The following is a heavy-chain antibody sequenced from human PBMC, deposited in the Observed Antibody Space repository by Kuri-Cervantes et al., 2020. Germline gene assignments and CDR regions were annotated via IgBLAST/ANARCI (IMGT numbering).Heavy chain of an antibody. Sequence: GGSLRLSCAASGSTFSSYGMHWVRQAPGKGLEWVAVISYDGSNKYYADSVKGRFTISRDNSKNTLYLQMNSLRAEDTAVYYCAKAAWGANDYWGQGTLVTVSS. CDR3: AKAAWGANDY. D-gene: IGHD3-16*01. J-gene: IGHJ4*02. CDR1: GSTFSSYG. CDR2: ISYDGSNK. V-gene: IGHV3-30*18.